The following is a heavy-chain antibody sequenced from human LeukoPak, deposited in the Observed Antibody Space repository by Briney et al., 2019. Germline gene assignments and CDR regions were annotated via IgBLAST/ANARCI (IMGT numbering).Heavy chain of an antibody. Sequence: SETLSLTCAVYGGSFSGYYWSWIRQPPGKGLEWIGEINHSGGTNYNPSLKSRVTISVDTSKNQFSLKLSSVTAADTAVCYCARGFCGGDCPFDYWGQGTLVTVSS. V-gene: IGHV4-34*01. D-gene: IGHD2-21*02. CDR2: INHSGGT. J-gene: IGHJ4*02. CDR1: GGSFSGYY. CDR3: ARGFCGGDCPFDY.